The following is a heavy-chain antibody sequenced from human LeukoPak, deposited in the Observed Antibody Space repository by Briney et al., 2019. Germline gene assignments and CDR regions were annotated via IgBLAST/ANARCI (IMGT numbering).Heavy chain of an antibody. CDR3: ASGTTTYYYYYMDV. CDR1: GDSVSSNSAA. J-gene: IGHJ6*03. Sequence: SQTLSLTCAISGDSVSSNSAAWNWLRQSPSRGLEWLGRTYYRSKWYNDYAVSVKSRITINPDTSKNQFSLQLTSVTPEDTAVYYCASGTTTYYYYYMDVWGKGTTVTVSS. V-gene: IGHV6-1*01. D-gene: IGHD4-11*01. CDR2: TYYRSKWYN.